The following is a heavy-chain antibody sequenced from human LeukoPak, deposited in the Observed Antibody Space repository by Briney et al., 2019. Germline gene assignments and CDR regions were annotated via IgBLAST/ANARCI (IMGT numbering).Heavy chain of an antibody. CDR1: GFTFSSYA. Sequence: PGGSLRLSCAASGFTFSSYAMHWVRQAPGTGLEWVAFIRYDGSNKYYADSVKGRFTISRDNSKNTLYLQMNSLRAEDTAVYYCAKDHSDYYGSGSYYNVGSYYFDYWGQGTLVTVSS. J-gene: IGHJ4*02. V-gene: IGHV3-30*02. CDR3: AKDHSDYYGSGSYYNVGSYYFDY. CDR2: IRYDGSNK. D-gene: IGHD3-10*01.